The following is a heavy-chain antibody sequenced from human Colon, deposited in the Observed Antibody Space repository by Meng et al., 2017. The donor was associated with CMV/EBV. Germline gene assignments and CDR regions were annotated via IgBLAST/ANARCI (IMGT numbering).Heavy chain of an antibody. V-gene: IGHV4-30-4*01. CDR2: VYFSGST. CDR3: ARAYPSYFFDS. CDR1: RASLNRGGYY. J-gene: IGHJ4*02. Sequence: CSVSRASLNRGGYYWSWIRPPPGKGLEWIGYVYFSGSTYSPPSLQSRIPISADTSKRQFSLKLNSVTTADTAVYYCARAYPSYFFDSWGQGTLVTVSS.